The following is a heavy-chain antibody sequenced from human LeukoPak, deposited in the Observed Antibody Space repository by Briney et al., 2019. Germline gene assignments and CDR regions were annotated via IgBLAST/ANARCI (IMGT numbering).Heavy chain of an antibody. CDR3: ARMVRGVTHLRDY. CDR2: INPNSGGT. D-gene: IGHD3-10*01. V-gene: IGHV1-2*04. Sequence: GASVKVSCKASGYTFTGYYMHWVRQAPGQGLEWMGWINPNSGGTNYAQKFQGWVTMTRDTSISTAYMELSRLRSDDTAVYYCARMVRGVTHLRDYWGQGTLVTVSS. CDR1: GYTFTGYY. J-gene: IGHJ4*02.